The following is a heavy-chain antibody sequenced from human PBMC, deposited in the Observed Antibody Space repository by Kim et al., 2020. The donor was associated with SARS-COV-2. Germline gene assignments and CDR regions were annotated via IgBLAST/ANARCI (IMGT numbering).Heavy chain of an antibody. J-gene: IGHJ4*02. CDR2: IYPGDSDT. V-gene: IGHV5-51*01. CDR3: ARTHSSSSGDFDY. D-gene: IGHD6-6*01. Sequence: GESLKISCKGSGYSFTSYWIGWVRQMPGKGLEWMGIIYPGDSDTRYSPSFQGQVTISADKSISTAYLQWSSLKASDTAMYYYARTHSSSSGDFDYWGQGTLVTVSS. CDR1: GYSFTSYW.